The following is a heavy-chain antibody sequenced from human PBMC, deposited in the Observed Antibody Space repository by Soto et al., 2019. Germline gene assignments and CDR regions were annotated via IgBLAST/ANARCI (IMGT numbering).Heavy chain of an antibody. CDR1: GDSISSSSW. CDR3: ARNGYYAIDY. J-gene: IGHJ4*02. V-gene: IGHV4-4*02. D-gene: IGHD3-22*01. Sequence: QVQLQESGPGLVEPSGTLSLTCAVSGDSISSSSWWSWVRQPPGKGLEWIGEFYHSGSTNYNPSLKSRVTISIAKSKNQFSLKVSSVTVADTAIYYCARNGYYAIDYWGQGTLVTVSS. CDR2: FYHSGST.